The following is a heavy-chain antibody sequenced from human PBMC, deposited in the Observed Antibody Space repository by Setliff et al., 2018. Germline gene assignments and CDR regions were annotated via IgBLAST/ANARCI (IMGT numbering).Heavy chain of an antibody. J-gene: IGHJ4*02. D-gene: IGHD6-6*01. Sequence: GGSLRLSCATSGFHFSTYTMNWVRQAPGKGPEWVSSISSSGSDIYYADSVRGRFTISRDNANQSLYLQMNSLRAEDTAVYYCAKRGHYSSSSTNLEYLGPGTLVTVSS. V-gene: IGHV3-21*04. CDR2: ISSSGSDI. CDR1: GFHFSTYT. CDR3: AKRGHYSSSSTNLEY.